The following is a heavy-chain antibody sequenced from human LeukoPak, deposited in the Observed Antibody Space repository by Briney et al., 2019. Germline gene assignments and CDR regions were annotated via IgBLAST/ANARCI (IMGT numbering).Heavy chain of an antibody. V-gene: IGHV4-59*01. J-gene: IGHJ4*02. CDR3: ARFVGRSSSGYYLY. Sequence: SETLSLTCTVSGVSISSDYWSWIRQSPRKGLEWIGYIYYSGSTNYNPSLKSRVTISVDKSKNQFSLKLTSVTAADTAVYYCARFVGRSSSGYYLYWGQGTLVTVSS. D-gene: IGHD6-19*01. CDR1: GVSISSDY. CDR2: IYYSGST.